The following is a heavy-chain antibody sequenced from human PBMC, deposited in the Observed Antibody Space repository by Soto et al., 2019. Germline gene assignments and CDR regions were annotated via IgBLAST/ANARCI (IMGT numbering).Heavy chain of an antibody. J-gene: IGHJ4*02. CDR3: AKVFYIRTWPPFDY. V-gene: IGHV3-23*01. D-gene: IGHD1-7*01. CDR1: GFTFSSYA. CDR2: ISGSGGST. Sequence: GGSLRLSCAASGFTFSSYAMSWVRQAPGKGLEWVSAISGSGGSTYYADSVKGRVTISRDNSKNTLHLQLNSLRAEDTAVYYWAKVFYIRTWPPFDYGGKEPLVTVP.